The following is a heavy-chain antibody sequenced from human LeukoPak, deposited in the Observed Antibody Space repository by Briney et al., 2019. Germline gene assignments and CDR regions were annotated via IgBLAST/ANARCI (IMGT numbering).Heavy chain of an antibody. V-gene: IGHV4-61*10. CDR1: GGSISSGSYY. CDR3: ARIIVVVVAATDWFDP. D-gene: IGHD2-15*01. J-gene: IGHJ5*02. Sequence: PSETLSLTCTVSGGSISSGSYYWSWIRQPAGEGLEWIGSIYYYNPSLKSRVTISVETSKNQFSLKLSSVTAADTAVYYCARIIVVVVAATDWFDPWGQGTLVTVSS. CDR2: IY.